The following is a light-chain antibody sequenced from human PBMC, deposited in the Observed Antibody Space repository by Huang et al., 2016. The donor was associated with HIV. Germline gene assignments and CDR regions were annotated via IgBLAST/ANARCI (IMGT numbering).Light chain of an antibody. J-gene: IGKJ1*01. V-gene: IGKV3-20*01. CDR1: QTVSNNY. CDR2: GAA. CDR3: HQYSLSPWT. Sequence: EIVLTQSPGPLSLSPGERATLSCRASQTVSNNYVAWYQQKPGQAPRLLIYGAATRATAIADRFSGSGSATVFTLTVSRLEPEDSAVYYCHQYSLSPWTFGQGTKVEIK.